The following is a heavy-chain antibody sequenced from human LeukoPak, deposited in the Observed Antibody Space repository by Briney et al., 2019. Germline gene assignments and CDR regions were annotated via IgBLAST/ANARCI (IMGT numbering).Heavy chain of an antibody. D-gene: IGHD6-19*01. V-gene: IGHV3-30-3*01. CDR2: ISYDGSNK. CDR3: ATEYSSGWYGVGAFDI. Sequence: GRSLRLSCAASGFTFSSYAMHWVRQAPGKGLEWVAVISYDGSNKYYADSVKGRFTISRDNAKNSLYLQMNSLRAEDTAVYCCATEYSSGWYGVGAFDIWGQGTMVTVSS. CDR1: GFTFSSYA. J-gene: IGHJ3*02.